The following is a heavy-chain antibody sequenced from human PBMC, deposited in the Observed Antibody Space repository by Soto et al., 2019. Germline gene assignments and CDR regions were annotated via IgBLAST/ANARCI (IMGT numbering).Heavy chain of an antibody. J-gene: IGHJ5*02. V-gene: IGHV3-23*01. CDR2: ISASGGNT. CDR3: AKDRSSAGTTVRFDP. D-gene: IGHD1-1*01. CDR1: GFTYSGYA. Sequence: GGSLRLSCAASGFTYSGYAMSWVRQAPGRGLEWVSSISASGGNTYYADSVKGRFTISRDNSKNTLYLHMNSLSVEDTAIYYCAKDRSSAGTTVRFDPWGQGT.